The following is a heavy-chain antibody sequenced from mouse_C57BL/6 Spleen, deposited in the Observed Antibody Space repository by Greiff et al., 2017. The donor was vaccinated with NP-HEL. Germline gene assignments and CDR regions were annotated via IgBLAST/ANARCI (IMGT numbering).Heavy chain of an antibody. D-gene: IGHD2-4*01. CDR3: ARGGGLPAWFAY. J-gene: IGHJ3*01. CDR1: GYTFTDYY. V-gene: IGHV1-26*01. CDR2: INPNNGGT. Sequence: EVQLQQSGPELVKPGASVKISCKASGYTFTDYYMNWVKQSHGKSLEWIGDINPNNGGTSYNQKFKGKATLTVDKSSRTAYMELRSLTSEDSAVYYCARGGGLPAWFAYWGQGTLVTVSA.